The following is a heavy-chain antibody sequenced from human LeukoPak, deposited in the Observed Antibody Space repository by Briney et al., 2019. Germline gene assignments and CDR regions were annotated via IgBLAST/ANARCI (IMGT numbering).Heavy chain of an antibody. Sequence: GGSLRLSCAASGFAFSSYSLNWVRQAPGKGLEWVSYISSSSSTIYYADSVRGRFTISRDNAKNSLYLQKNSLRAEDTAVYYCARIHYYISGPPDSWGQGTLVTVSS. D-gene: IGHD3-22*01. CDR3: ARIHYYISGPPDS. V-gene: IGHV3-48*01. J-gene: IGHJ4*02. CDR1: GFAFSSYS. CDR2: ISSSSSTI.